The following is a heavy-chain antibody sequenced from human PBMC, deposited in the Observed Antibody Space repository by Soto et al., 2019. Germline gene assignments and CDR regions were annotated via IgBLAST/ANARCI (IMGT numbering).Heavy chain of an antibody. CDR3: ARHGGRLIAPAY. V-gene: IGHV5-51*01. CDR2: IYPGDSDT. D-gene: IGHD2-2*01. CDR1: GYSFTSYW. J-gene: IGHJ4*02. Sequence: PGESLKISCEASGYSFTSYWIGWVRQMPGKGLEWMWIIYPGDSDTRYSPSFQGQVAMSVDKSISTAYLQWNSLKASDTAMYYCARHGGRLIAPAYWGQGTLVTVSS.